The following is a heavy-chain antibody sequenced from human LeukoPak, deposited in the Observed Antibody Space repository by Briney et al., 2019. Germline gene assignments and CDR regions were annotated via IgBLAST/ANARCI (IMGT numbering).Heavy chain of an antibody. D-gene: IGHD6-19*01. Sequence: RASVKVSCKASGYTFSGYYMHWVRQAPGQGLEWMGWINPNSGGTNYAQKFQGWVTMTRDTSISTAYMELSRLRSVDTAVYYCARDWKAVSGSGWYYFDYWGQGTLVTVSS. CDR1: GYTFSGYY. CDR2: INPNSGGT. CDR3: ARDWKAVSGSGWYYFDY. V-gene: IGHV1-2*04. J-gene: IGHJ4*02.